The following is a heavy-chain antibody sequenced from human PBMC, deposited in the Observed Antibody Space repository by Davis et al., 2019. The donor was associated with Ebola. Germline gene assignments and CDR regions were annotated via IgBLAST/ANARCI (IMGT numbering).Heavy chain of an antibody. Sequence: GESLKISCAASGFTFSTYAMHWVRQAPGKGLEWVAGISYDGSNKYDADSVKGRITISRDNANNLLYLQINTLTAEDTAVYYCARSRRTARPDYFDYWGQGTLVTVSS. V-gene: IGHV3-30*04. J-gene: IGHJ4*02. D-gene: IGHD6-6*01. CDR1: GFTFSTYA. CDR3: ARSRRTARPDYFDY. CDR2: ISYDGSNK.